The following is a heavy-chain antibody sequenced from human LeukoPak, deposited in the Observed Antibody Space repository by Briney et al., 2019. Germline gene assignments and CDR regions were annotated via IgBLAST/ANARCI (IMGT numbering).Heavy chain of an antibody. CDR1: GITLSNYG. D-gene: IGHD3-22*01. CDR3: AKRGVVIRVILVGFHKEAYYFDS. CDR2: ISDSGGST. V-gene: IGHV3-23*01. Sequence: GGSLRLSCAVSGITLSNYGMSWVRQAPGQGLEWVAGISDSGGSTNYADSVKGRFTISRDNPKNTLYLQMNSLRAVDTAVYFCAKRGVVIRVILVGFHKEAYYFDSWGQGALVTVSS. J-gene: IGHJ4*02.